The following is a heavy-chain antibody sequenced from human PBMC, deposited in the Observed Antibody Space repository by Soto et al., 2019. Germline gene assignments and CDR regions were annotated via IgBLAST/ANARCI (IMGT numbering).Heavy chain of an antibody. V-gene: IGHV4-30-2*01. Sequence: PSETLSLTCAVSGGSISSGGYSWSWIRQPPGKGLGWIGYIYHSGSTYYNPSLKSRVTISVDRSKNQFSLKLSSVTAADTAVYYCARYLDNWNHPGSRRENWFDPWGQGTLVTVSS. CDR2: IYHSGST. D-gene: IGHD1-1*01. J-gene: IGHJ5*02. CDR3: ARYLDNWNHPGSRRENWFDP. CDR1: GGSISSGGYS.